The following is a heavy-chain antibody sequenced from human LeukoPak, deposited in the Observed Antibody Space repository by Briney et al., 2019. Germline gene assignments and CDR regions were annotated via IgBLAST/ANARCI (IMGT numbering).Heavy chain of an antibody. CDR2: RWYDGSNK. CDR1: GFTFSSYE. V-gene: IGHV3-33*06. D-gene: IGHD3-10*01. Sequence: GGSLRLSCAASGFTFSSYEMNWVRQAPGKGLEWVAVRWYDGSNKYYADSVKGRFTISRDNSKNTLYLQMNSLRAEDTAVYYCAKSPGGYDAFDIWGQGTMVTVSS. J-gene: IGHJ3*02. CDR3: AKSPGGYDAFDI.